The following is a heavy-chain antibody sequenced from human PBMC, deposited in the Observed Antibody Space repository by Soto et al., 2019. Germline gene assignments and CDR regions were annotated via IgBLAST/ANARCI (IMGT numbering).Heavy chain of an antibody. Sequence: EVQLLESGGGLVQPGGSLRLSCAASGFTFNSYAMSWVRQAPGKGLEWVSTISNSGGSTYYADSVKGRFTISRDNSKNTLYVQMNSLRAEDTAVYYCAKTTIGGRSYDFLPLDIWGQGTVVTVSS. CDR2: ISNSGGST. J-gene: IGHJ3*02. CDR1: GFTFNSYA. V-gene: IGHV3-23*01. D-gene: IGHD3-16*01. CDR3: AKTTIGGRSYDFLPLDI.